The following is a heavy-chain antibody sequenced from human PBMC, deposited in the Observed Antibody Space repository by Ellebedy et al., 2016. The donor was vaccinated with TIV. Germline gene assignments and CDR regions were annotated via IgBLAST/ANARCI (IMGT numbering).Heavy chain of an antibody. V-gene: IGHV4-59*01. CDR2: IYYSGST. D-gene: IGHD3-22*01. Sequence: SETLSLXXTVSGGSISSYYWSWIRQPPGKGLEWIGYIYYSGSTNYNPSLKSRVTISVDTSKNQFSLKLSSVTAADTAVYYCARRNPAYYYDSSGYPFMDVWGQGTTVTVSS. J-gene: IGHJ6*02. CDR3: ARRNPAYYYDSSGYPFMDV. CDR1: GGSISSYY.